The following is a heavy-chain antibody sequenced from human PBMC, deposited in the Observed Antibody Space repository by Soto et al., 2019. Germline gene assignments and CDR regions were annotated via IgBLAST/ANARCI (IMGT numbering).Heavy chain of an antibody. CDR2: IYPGDSDT. Sequence: EVQLVQSGAEVKKPGESLKISCTASGYSFTSYWLGWVRQTPGKGLEWMGIIYPGDSDTRYSPPFQGQVTISADRSISTVYLQWSSLKASDTAMYYCARRLGTGGLSGALDIWGQGTMVTVPS. CDR1: GYSFTSYW. D-gene: IGHD5-12*01. J-gene: IGHJ3*02. V-gene: IGHV5-51*01. CDR3: ARRLGTGGLSGALDI.